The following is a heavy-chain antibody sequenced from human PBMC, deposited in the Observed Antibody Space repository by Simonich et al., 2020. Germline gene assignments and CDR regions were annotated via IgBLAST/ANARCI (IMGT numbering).Heavy chain of an antibody. J-gene: IGHJ4*02. CDR1: GRSFSGYY. V-gene: IGHV4-34*01. D-gene: IGHD1-1*01. CDR3: ARHLQLGPFDY. Sequence: QVQLQQWGAGRLKPSETLSLTCAVYGRSFSGYYWGWIRQTPGKGLEWIGEIKHSGSTNYNPSLKSRVTISVDTSKNQFSRKLSSVTAADTAVYYCARHLQLGPFDYWGQGTLVTVSS. CDR2: IKHSGST.